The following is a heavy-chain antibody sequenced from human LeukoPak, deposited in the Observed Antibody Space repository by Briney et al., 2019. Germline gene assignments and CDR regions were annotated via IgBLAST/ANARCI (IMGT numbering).Heavy chain of an antibody. Sequence: GRSLRLSCAASGFNFSSYGMHWVRQAPGKGLEWVTSIWFDGSNIHYADSVKGRVVISRDNSKSALYLQMNSLRAEDTAIYYCARDSLPMAVTGPFDHWGQGALVTVSS. V-gene: IGHV3-33*01. CDR2: IWFDGSNI. CDR3: ARDSLPMAVTGPFDH. CDR1: GFNFSSYG. J-gene: IGHJ4*02. D-gene: IGHD6-19*01.